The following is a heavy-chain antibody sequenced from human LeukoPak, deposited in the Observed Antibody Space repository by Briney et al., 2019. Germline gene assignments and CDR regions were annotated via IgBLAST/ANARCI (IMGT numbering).Heavy chain of an antibody. Sequence: PGGSLRLSCAASGFSFSSYWMHWVRQAPGKGLVWVSAINSDGSSATYADSVEGRFTISRDNAKNTLYLQMNSLRAEDTAVYYCAKDQLAYCGGDCYSAPWGQGTLVTVSS. CDR3: AKDQLAYCGGDCYSAP. D-gene: IGHD2-21*02. J-gene: IGHJ5*02. CDR2: INSDGSSA. V-gene: IGHV3-74*01. CDR1: GFSFSSYW.